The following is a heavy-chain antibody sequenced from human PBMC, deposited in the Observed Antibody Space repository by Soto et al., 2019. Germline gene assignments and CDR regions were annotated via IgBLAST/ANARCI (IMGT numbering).Heavy chain of an antibody. D-gene: IGHD2-21*01. CDR3: VKDGARFLVESHGNYGMEV. CDR1: GSTFSRYS. Sequence: EGPLTLSCSATGSTFSRYSMHWVRQAPGKGLEYVSAISTDGATTYYINSVKGRFIISRDNSRNTVYLQMSSLGAEDTAVYYCVKDGARFLVESHGNYGMEVWCQAITVSVS. V-gene: IGHV3-64D*06. J-gene: IGHJ6*02. CDR2: ISTDGATT.